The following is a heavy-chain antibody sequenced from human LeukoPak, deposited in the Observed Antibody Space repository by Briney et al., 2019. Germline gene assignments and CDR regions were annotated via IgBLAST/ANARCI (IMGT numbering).Heavy chain of an antibody. Sequence: PSETLSLTCTVSGGSISSSSYYWGWIRQPPGKGLEWIGSIYYSGSTYYNPSLKSRVTISVDASKNQFSLKLSSVTAADTAVYYCARFGYSSSWNWSDPWGQGTLVTVSS. CDR3: ARFGYSSSWNWSDP. D-gene: IGHD6-13*01. CDR1: GGSISSSSYY. J-gene: IGHJ5*02. CDR2: IYYSGST. V-gene: IGHV4-39*01.